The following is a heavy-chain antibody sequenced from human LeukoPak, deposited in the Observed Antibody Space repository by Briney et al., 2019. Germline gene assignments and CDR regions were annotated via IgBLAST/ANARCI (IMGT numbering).Heavy chain of an antibody. V-gene: IGHV3-30*18. D-gene: IGHD6-6*01. Sequence: PGGSLRLSCAASGFTFSSYWMSWVRQAPGKGLEWVAVISYDGSNKYYADSVKGRFTISRDNSKNTLYLQMNSLRAEDTAVYYCAKDEGLAAPSGYWGQGTLVTVSS. CDR1: GFTFSSYW. J-gene: IGHJ4*02. CDR3: AKDEGLAAPSGY. CDR2: ISYDGSNK.